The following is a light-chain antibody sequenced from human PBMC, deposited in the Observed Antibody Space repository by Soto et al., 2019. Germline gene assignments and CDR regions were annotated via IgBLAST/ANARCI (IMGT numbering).Light chain of an antibody. J-gene: IGKJ4*01. CDR2: DAS. CDR1: QSVSSY. CDR3: QQRSKWPLT. V-gene: IGKV3-11*01. Sequence: EIVLTQSPATQSLSPGERATLSCRASQSVSSYLAWYQQKPGQTPRLLIYDASNRATGIPARFSGSGSGTDFTLTISSLEPEDFAVYSCQQRSKWPLTFGGGTKVEIK.